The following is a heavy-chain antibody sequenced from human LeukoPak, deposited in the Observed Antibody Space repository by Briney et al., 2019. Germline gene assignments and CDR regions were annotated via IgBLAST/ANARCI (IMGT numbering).Heavy chain of an antibody. CDR2: IYHSGNN. CDR3: ARGYSSSWFYFDS. J-gene: IGHJ4*02. Sequence: SETLSLTCTVSGFSISSTFYWVWIRQPPGKGLEWIGSIYHSGNNYYNPSLKNRVTMSVDTSKNQFSLHLTSVTAADTAVYYCARGYSSSWFYFDSWGQGTLVTVSS. V-gene: IGHV4-38-2*02. D-gene: IGHD6-13*01. CDR1: GFSISSTFY.